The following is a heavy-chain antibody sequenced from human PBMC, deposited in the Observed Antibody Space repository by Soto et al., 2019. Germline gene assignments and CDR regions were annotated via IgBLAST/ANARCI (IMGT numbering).Heavy chain of an antibody. Sequence: QVQLVESGGGVVQPGRSLRLSCAASGFTFSSYAMHWVRQAPGKGLEWVAVISYDGSNKYYADSVKGRFTISRDNSKNTLYLQVNSLRAEDTAVYYCARAGIAVAGTPYYFDYWGQGTLVTVSS. CDR3: ARAGIAVAGTPYYFDY. D-gene: IGHD6-19*01. CDR1: GFTFSSYA. J-gene: IGHJ4*02. V-gene: IGHV3-30-3*01. CDR2: ISYDGSNK.